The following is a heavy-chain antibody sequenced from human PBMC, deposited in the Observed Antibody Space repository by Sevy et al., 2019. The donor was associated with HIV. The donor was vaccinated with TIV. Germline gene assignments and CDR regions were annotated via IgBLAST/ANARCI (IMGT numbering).Heavy chain of an antibody. V-gene: IGHV3-33*08. CDR1: GFTFSDSW. CDR2: IWYDGSNK. CDR3: ARDQKGGYCSGGSCYSGFVGY. J-gene: IGHJ4*02. Sequence: GGSLRLSCAASGFTFSDSWMTWVRQAPGKGLEWVAVIWYDGSNKYYADSVKGRFTISRDNSKNTLYLQMNSLRAEDTAVYYCARDQKGGYCSGGSCYSGFVGYWGQGTLVTVSS. D-gene: IGHD2-15*01.